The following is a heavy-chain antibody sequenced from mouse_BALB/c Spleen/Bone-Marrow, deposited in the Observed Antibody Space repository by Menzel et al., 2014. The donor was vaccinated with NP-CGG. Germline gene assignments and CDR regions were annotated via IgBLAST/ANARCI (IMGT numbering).Heavy chain of an antibody. V-gene: IGHV3-6*02. CDR3: AMGHYAMDY. CDR1: GYSIXNGYY. CDR2: ITYDGSS. J-gene: IGHJ4*01. Sequence: DVHLVESGPGLVKPSQSLSLTCSVTGYSIXNGYYWNWIRQFPGNKLEWMAYITYDGSSDYNPSLKNRISITRDTSKNQFFLKLNSVTTEDTSTYYCAMGHYAMDYWGQGTSVTVSS.